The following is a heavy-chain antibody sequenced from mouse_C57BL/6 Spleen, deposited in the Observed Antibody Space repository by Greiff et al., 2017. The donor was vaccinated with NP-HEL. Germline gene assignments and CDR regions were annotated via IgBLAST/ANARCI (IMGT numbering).Heavy chain of an antibody. CDR1: GYTFTSYG. V-gene: IGHV1-81*01. D-gene: IGHD1-1*01. CDR2: IYPRSGNT. J-gene: IGHJ3*01. Sequence: VQLQQSGAELARPGASVKLSCKASGYTFTSYGISWVKQRTGQGLEWIGEIYPRSGNTYYNEKFKGKATLTADKSSSTAYMELRSLTSEDSAVYFWARDYGSPVPWFAYWGQGTLVTVSA. CDR3: ARDYGSPVPWFAY.